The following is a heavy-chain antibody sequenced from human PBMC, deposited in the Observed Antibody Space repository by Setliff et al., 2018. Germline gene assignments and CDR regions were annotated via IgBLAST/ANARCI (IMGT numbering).Heavy chain of an antibody. Sequence: SVKVSCKASGGTFSSYAISWVRQAPGQGLEWMGGIIPIFGTANYAQKFQGRVTITTDESTSTAYMELSSLRSEGTAVYYCAREGNYDYVWGSYRDDAFDIWGQGTMVTVS. V-gene: IGHV1-69*05. J-gene: IGHJ3*02. CDR3: AREGNYDYVWGSYRDDAFDI. D-gene: IGHD3-16*02. CDR2: IIPIFGTA. CDR1: GGTFSSYA.